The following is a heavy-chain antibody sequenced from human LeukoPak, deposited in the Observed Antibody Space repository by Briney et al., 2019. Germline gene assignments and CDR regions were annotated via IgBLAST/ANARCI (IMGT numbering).Heavy chain of an antibody. J-gene: IGHJ4*02. Sequence: GRSLRLSCAASGFTFSSYGMHWVRQAPGKGLEWVAVISYDGSNKYYADSVKGRFTIPRDNSKNTLYLQMNSLRAEDTAVYYCARDLTAPTVTTFPDDYWGQGTLVTVSS. D-gene: IGHD4-17*01. CDR3: ARDLTAPTVTTFPDDY. CDR1: GFTFSSYG. V-gene: IGHV3-30*03. CDR2: ISYDGSNK.